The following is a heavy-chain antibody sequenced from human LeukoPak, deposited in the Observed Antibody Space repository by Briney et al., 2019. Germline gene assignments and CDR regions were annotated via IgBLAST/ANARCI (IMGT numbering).Heavy chain of an antibody. Sequence: PGRSLRLSCAASGFTFSSYAMHWVRQAPGKGLEWVAAISYDGSNKYYADSVKGRFTISRDNSKNTLYLQMNSLRAEDTAVYYCARDRGRLWLGLRYWGQGTLVTVSS. J-gene: IGHJ4*02. V-gene: IGHV3-30*04. CDR3: ARDRGRLWLGLRY. CDR1: GFTFSSYA. D-gene: IGHD5-18*01. CDR2: ISYDGSNK.